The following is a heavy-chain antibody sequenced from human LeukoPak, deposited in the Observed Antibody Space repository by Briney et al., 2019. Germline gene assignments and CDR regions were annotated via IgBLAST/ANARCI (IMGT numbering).Heavy chain of an antibody. D-gene: IGHD3-9*01. V-gene: IGHV3-48*04. CDR3: ARASNYDILTGYYPPDY. J-gene: IGHJ4*02. CDR2: ISSSSSTL. Sequence: GGSLRLSCAASGFAFSSYSMNWVRQAPGKGLEWVSYISSSSSTLYYADSVKGRFTISRDNAKNSLYLQMNSLRSEDTAVYYCARASNYDILTGYYPPDYWGQGTLVTVSS. CDR1: GFAFSSYS.